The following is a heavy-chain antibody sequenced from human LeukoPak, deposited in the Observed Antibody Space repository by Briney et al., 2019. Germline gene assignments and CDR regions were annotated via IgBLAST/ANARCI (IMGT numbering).Heavy chain of an antibody. D-gene: IGHD2-2*01. CDR2: IYYSGST. CDR3: ARSHGRGRYIVVVPAAIFDT. V-gene: IGHV4-31*03. CDR1: GGSISSGGYY. Sequence: SQTLSLTCTVSGGSISSGGYYWSWIRQHPGKGLEWIGYIYYSGSTYYNPSLKSRVTISVDTSKNQFSLKLSSVTAADTAVYYCARSHGRGRYIVVVPAAIFDTWGQGTLVTVSS. J-gene: IGHJ5*02.